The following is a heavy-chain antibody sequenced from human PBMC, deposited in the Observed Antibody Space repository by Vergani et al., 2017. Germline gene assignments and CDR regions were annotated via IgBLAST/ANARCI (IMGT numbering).Heavy chain of an antibody. CDR1: GGTFSSYA. D-gene: IGHD3-10*01. CDR3: ARARRTCSAVDCPRYYFDY. CDR2: MNPNSGNT. J-gene: IGHJ4*02. V-gene: IGHV1-8*03. Sequence: QVQLVQSGAEVKKPGSSVKVSCKASGGTFSSYAISWVRQAPGKGLEWMGWMNPNSGNTGYSHQFQGRVTITRDNSITTAYMELRGLTSEDTAMYYCARARRTCSAVDCPRYYFDYWGQGTLVTVSS.